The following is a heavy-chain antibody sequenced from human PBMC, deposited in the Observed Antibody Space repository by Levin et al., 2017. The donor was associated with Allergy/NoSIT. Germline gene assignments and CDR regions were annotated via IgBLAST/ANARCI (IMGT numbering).Heavy chain of an antibody. Sequence: PGESLKISCKASGYTFIDHYLHWVRQAPGQGLEWMGWINPNSDDTNYAQKFQGRVTMTRDTSISTAYIELTRLRSDDTAIYYCAREHSIWFGQRYFDYWGQGTLVSVSS. CDR2: INPNSDDT. CDR3: AREHSIWFGQRYFDY. CDR1: GYTFIDHY. D-gene: IGHD3-10*01. J-gene: IGHJ4*02. V-gene: IGHV1-2*02.